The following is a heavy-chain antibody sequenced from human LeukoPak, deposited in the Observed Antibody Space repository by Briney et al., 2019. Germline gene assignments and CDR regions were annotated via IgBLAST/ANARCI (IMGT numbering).Heavy chain of an antibody. Sequence: PGGSLRLSCAASGFTFSSHTISWVRQAPGQGLEWMGWISPYNGNTNYAQNLQGRVTMTTDTSTSTAYMELRSLRSDDTAVYYCGRDSTSMIPSAPGIWGQGTKVTVSS. CDR3: GRDSTSMIPSAPGI. V-gene: IGHV1-18*01. CDR1: GFTFSSHT. D-gene: IGHD3-22*01. J-gene: IGHJ3*02. CDR2: ISPYNGNT.